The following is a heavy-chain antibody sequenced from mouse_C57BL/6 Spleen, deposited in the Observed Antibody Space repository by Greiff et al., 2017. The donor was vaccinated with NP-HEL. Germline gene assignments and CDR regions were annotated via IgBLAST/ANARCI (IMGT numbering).Heavy chain of an antibody. J-gene: IGHJ4*01. Sequence: QVQLKESGAELMKPGASVKLSCKATGYTFTGYWIEWVKQRPGHGLEWIGEILPGSGSTNYNEKFKGKATFTADTSSNTAYMQLSSLTTEDSAIYYCARIHQLGRRDYYAMDYWGQGTSVTVSS. V-gene: IGHV1-9*01. CDR2: ILPGSGST. CDR1: GYTFTGYW. CDR3: ARIHQLGRRDYYAMDY. D-gene: IGHD4-1*02.